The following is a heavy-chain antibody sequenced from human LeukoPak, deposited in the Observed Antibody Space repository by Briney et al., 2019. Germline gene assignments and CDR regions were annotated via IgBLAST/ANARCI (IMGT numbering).Heavy chain of an antibody. CDR2: ISAYNGNT. CDR3: AREEWELRLQP. CDR1: GYTFTSYD. V-gene: IGHV1-18*01. Sequence: GGSVKVSCKASGYTFTSYDISWVRRAPGQGLEWVGWISAYNGNTNYAQKLQGRVTMTTDTSTSTAYMELRSLRSDDTAVYYCAREEWELRLQPWGQGTLVTVSS. J-gene: IGHJ5*02. D-gene: IGHD1-26*01.